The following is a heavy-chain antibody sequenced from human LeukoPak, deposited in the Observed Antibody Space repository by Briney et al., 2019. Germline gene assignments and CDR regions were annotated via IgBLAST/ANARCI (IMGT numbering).Heavy chain of an antibody. CDR1: GFTFSSYA. Sequence: GGSLRLSCAASGFTFSSYAMSWVRQAPGKGLVWVSRINSDGSSTSYADSVKGRFTISRDNAKNTLYLQMNSLRAEDTAVYYCARAKYYDFWSGYHETLDYWGQGTLVTVSS. CDR3: ARAKYYDFWSGYHETLDY. CDR2: INSDGSST. D-gene: IGHD3-3*01. V-gene: IGHV3-74*01. J-gene: IGHJ4*02.